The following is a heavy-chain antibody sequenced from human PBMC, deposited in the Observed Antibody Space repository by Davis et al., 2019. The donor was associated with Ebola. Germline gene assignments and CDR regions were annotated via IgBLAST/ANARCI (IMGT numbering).Heavy chain of an antibody. CDR3: ARTTKTNIEASGLGFNSFDS. V-gene: IGHV4-34*01. CDR2: TGHSGYT. D-gene: IGHD4-17*01. J-gene: IGHJ5*01. Sequence: MPSETLSLTCAVYGDSVSDYFWSWIRQPPGKGLEWIGETGHSGYTNYSPPLMSRVTMSVDSSKNQFSLKLHSVTAADTAVYYCARTTKTNIEASGLGFNSFDSWGQGALVSVSS. CDR1: GDSVSDYF.